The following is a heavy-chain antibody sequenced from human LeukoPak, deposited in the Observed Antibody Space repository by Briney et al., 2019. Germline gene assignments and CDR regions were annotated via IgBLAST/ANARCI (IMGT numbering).Heavy chain of an antibody. CDR1: GFTFSGYG. D-gene: IGHD3-22*01. J-gene: IGHJ4*02. CDR2: IWYDGSNK. CDR3: AKETTYNMIVVVYFDY. V-gene: IGHV3-33*06. Sequence: GGSLRLSCAASGFTFSGYGMHWVRQAPGKGLEWVAVIWYDGSNKYYADSVKGRFTISRDNSKNTLYLQMNSLRAEDTAVYYCAKETTYNMIVVVYFDYWGQGTLVTVSS.